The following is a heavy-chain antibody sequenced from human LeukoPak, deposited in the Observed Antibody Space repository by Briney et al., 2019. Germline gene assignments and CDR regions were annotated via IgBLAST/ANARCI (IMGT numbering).Heavy chain of an antibody. CDR3: ARDGQLIAYYYYGMDV. J-gene: IGHJ6*02. CDR2: ISHDGSNK. D-gene: IGHD3-10*01. CDR1: GFTFSDYA. V-gene: IGHV3-30*04. Sequence: GGSLRLSCAASGFTFSDYAMHWVRQAPGKGLEWVAVISHDGSNKYYADSVRGRFTISRDNSKNTVYLQMNSVRPEDTAVYYCARDGQLIAYYYYGMDVWGQGTTVTVSS.